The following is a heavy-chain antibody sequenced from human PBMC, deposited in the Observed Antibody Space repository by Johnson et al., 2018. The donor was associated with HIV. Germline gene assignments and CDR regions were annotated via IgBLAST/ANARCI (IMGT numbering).Heavy chain of an antibody. V-gene: IGHV3-74*03. CDR1: GFAFRTYW. CDR2: IYNDGSRT. J-gene: IGHJ3*02. Sequence: VQLVESGGGLVQPGGSLRLSCAASGFAFRTYWMVWVRQVPGKRPVWVARIYNDGSRTTYADSVRGRFTISRDNAKYTVDLQMNSLRAEDTAVYYCAKVNRMEQWLAGGGAFDIWGQGTMVTVSS. CDR3: AKVNRMEQWLAGGGAFDI. D-gene: IGHD6-19*01.